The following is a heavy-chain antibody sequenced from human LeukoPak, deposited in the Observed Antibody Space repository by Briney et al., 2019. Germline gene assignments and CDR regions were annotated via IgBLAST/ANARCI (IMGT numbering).Heavy chain of an antibody. CDR3: ARDIADSSGYPDAFDI. CDR2: IIPILGIA. Sequence: ASVKVSCKASGGTFSSYAISRVRQAPGQGPEWMGRIIPILGIANYAQKFQGRVTITADKSTSAAYMELSSLRSEDTAVYYCARDIADSSGYPDAFDIWGQGTMVTVSS. D-gene: IGHD3-22*01. J-gene: IGHJ3*02. V-gene: IGHV1-69*04. CDR1: GGTFSSYA.